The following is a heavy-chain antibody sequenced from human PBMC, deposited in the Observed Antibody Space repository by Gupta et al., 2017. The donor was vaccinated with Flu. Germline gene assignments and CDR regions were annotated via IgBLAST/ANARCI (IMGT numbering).Heavy chain of an antibody. CDR3: ARGSYGDETVTPKHWYFDL. CDR2: IKQDGSEK. CDR1: GFTFSSYW. Sequence: EVQLVESGGGLVQPGGSLRLSCAASGFTFSSYWMSWVRQAPGKGLEWVANIKQDGSEKYYVDSVKGRFTISRDNAKNSLYLQMNSLRAEDTAVYYCARGSYGDETVTPKHWYFDLWGRGTLVTVSS. J-gene: IGHJ2*01. D-gene: IGHD4-17*01. V-gene: IGHV3-7*04.